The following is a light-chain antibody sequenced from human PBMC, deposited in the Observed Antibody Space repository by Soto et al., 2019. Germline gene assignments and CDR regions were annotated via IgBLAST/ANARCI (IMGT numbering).Light chain of an antibody. J-gene: IGKJ1*01. Sequence: EIVLTQSPGTLSLSPGETVTLSCRASQSVSSSYLAWYQQKPGQAPRLLIYGASSRATGIPDRFSGSGSGTDFTLTISRLEPEDFAVYYCQQYGSSPWTFGQGTKVDIK. CDR1: QSVSSSY. CDR2: GAS. CDR3: QQYGSSPWT. V-gene: IGKV3-20*01.